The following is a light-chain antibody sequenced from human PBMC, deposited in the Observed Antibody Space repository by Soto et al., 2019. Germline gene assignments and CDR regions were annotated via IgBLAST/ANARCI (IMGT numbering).Light chain of an antibody. J-gene: IGKJ1*01. Sequence: DVVMTQSPLSLPVTLGQPASFSCRSSQNLVYSDGNTYLTWFQQRPGQSPRRLIYKVSNRHSGVPDRFSGSASGTNFTLKISRVEAGDVGVYYGIHGSHWSWTFGRATKGESK. CDR2: KVS. CDR1: QNLVYSDGNTY. CDR3: IHGSHWSWT. V-gene: IGKV2-30*01.